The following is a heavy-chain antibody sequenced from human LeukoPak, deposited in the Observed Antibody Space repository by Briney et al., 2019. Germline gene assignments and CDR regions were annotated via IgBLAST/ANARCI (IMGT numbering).Heavy chain of an antibody. CDR3: ARHEYSGSYYGLSWFDP. V-gene: IGHV4-39*01. D-gene: IGHD1-26*01. Sequence: PSETLSLTCTVSGGSISSSGYYWGWIRQPPGKGLEWIASIYYSGSTYYNPSLKSRVTISVDTSKNQLSLKLSSRTAADTAVYYCARHEYSGSYYGLSWFDPWGQGTLVTVSS. J-gene: IGHJ5*02. CDR1: GGSISSSGYY. CDR2: IYYSGST.